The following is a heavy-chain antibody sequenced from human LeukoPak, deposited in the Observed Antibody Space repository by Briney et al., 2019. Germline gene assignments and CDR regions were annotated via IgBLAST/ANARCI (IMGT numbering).Heavy chain of an antibody. CDR2: INPSGGST. CDR3: ARDRVEAQERFGELFDAFDI. D-gene: IGHD3-10*01. CDR1: GYTFTGYY. Sequence: ASVKVSCKASGYTFTGYYMHWVRQAPGQGLEWMGIINPSGGSTSYAQKFQGRVTMTRDMSTSTVYMELSSLRSEDTAVYYCARDRVEAQERFGELFDAFDIWGQGTMVTVSS. V-gene: IGHV1-46*01. J-gene: IGHJ3*02.